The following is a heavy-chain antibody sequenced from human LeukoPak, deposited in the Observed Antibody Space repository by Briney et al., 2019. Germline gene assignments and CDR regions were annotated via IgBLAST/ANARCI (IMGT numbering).Heavy chain of an antibody. D-gene: IGHD3-16*01. CDR2: ISGSGGST. CDR1: GFTFSSYA. CDR3: ASAEKRWGGYDAFDI. V-gene: IGHV3-23*01. Sequence: GGSLRLSCAASGFTFSSYAMSWVRQAPGKGLEWVSAISGSGGSTYYADSVKGRFTISRDNSKNTLYLQMNGLGAEDTAVYYCASAEKRWGGYDAFDIWGQGTMVTVSS. J-gene: IGHJ3*02.